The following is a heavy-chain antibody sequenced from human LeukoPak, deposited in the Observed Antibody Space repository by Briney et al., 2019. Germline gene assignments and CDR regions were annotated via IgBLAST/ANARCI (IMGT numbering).Heavy chain of an antibody. D-gene: IGHD6-13*01. J-gene: IGHJ4*02. Sequence: SETLSLTCTVSGGSISSYYWSWIRQPAGKGLEWIGRVYTSGSTNYNPSLKSRVTISVDKSKNQFSLKLSSVTAADTAMYYCARRSIAAAALDYWGQGTLVTVSS. V-gene: IGHV4-4*07. CDR1: GGSISSYY. CDR2: VYTSGST. CDR3: ARRSIAAAALDY.